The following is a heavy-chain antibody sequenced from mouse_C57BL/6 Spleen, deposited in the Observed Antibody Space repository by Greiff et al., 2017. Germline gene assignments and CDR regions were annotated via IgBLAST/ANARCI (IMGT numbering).Heavy chain of an antibody. CDR3: ARSSSYGFAY. CDR2: INPSSGYT. J-gene: IGHJ3*01. Sequence: QVQLQQSGAELAKPGASVKLSCKASGYTFTSYWMHWVKQRPGQGLEWIGYINPSSGYTKYNQKCKDKAPLTADKSSSTAYMQLRSLTYEDSAVYYCARSSSYGFAYWGQGTLVTVSA. V-gene: IGHV1-7*01. D-gene: IGHD1-1*01. CDR1: GYTFTSYW.